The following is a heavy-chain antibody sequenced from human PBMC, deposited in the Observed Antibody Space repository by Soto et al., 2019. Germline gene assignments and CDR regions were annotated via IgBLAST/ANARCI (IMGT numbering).Heavy chain of an antibody. CDR3: ARGQLLVPLEY. Sequence: QVQLVQSGAEVKKPGASVQVSCTTSGYSFSIYGIIWVRQAPGQGLEWMGWINTYNGNRDYSQKFQGRVTMTTHTSTATAYMALKNLTSDDTAVYYWARGQLLVPLEYWGQGTLITVSS. CDR1: GYSFSIYG. V-gene: IGHV1-18*01. J-gene: IGHJ4*02. CDR2: INTYNGNR. D-gene: IGHD6-19*01.